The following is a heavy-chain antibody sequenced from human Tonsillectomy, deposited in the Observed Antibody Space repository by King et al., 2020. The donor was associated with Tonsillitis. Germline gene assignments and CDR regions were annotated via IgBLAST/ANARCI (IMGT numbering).Heavy chain of an antibody. V-gene: IGHV4-61*01. J-gene: IGHJ5*02. CDR3: ARDVEAGTLSPGWFDP. D-gene: IGHD6-19*01. CDR2: IYYSGST. CDR1: GGPISSGSYY. Sequence: QLQESGPGLVKPSETLSLTCTVSGGPISSGSYYWSWIRQPPGQGLEWIGYIYYSGSTNYNPSLKSRVTISVDTSKNQFSLKLSSVTAADTAVYYCARDVEAGTLSPGWFDPWGQGTLVTVSS.